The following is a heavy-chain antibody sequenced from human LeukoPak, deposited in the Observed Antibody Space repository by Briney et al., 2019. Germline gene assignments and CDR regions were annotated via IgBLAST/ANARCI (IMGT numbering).Heavy chain of an antibody. D-gene: IGHD6-19*01. CDR3: SRGAVSVAGSFDY. Sequence: PSETLSLTCTVSGGSISSYCWSWIRQPPGKGMEWIVYIYYGGSTSYNPSLRSRTTISVDTTKNPFILRLSSVTAADTAVYYCSRGAVSVAGSFDYWGQGTLVTVSS. J-gene: IGHJ4*02. CDR1: GGSISSYC. CDR2: IYYGGST. V-gene: IGHV4-59*01.